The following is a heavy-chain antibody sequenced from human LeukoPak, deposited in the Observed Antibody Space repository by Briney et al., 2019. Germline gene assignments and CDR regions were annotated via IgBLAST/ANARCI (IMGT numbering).Heavy chain of an antibody. CDR1: GVSISSSNSY. Sequence: PSETLSLTCTVSGVSISSSNSYWGWIRQPPGKGLEWIGSIYYSGNTYYNASLKSQVSISIDTSKNQFSLKLTSVTAADTAVYFCARGAEYCTRSSCYLGPYYFDYWGQGTLVTVSS. D-gene: IGHD2-2*01. CDR2: IYYSGNT. CDR3: ARGAEYCTRSSCYLGPYYFDY. V-gene: IGHV4-39*07. J-gene: IGHJ4*02.